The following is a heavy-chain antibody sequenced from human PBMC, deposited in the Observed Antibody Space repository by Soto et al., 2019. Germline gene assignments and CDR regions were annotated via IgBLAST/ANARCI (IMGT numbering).Heavy chain of an antibody. V-gene: IGHV3-30*03. CDR1: GFTFSSYG. Sequence: HPGGSLRLSCAASGFTFSSYGMHWVRQAPGKGLEWVAVISYDGSNKYYADTVKGRFTISRDNSKNTLYLQMNSLRAEDTAVYYCAMGKIAAAGLRPSEPPAPLDYWGQGTLVTVSS. CDR2: ISYDGSNK. CDR3: AMGKIAAAGLRPSEPPAPLDY. J-gene: IGHJ4*02. D-gene: IGHD6-13*01.